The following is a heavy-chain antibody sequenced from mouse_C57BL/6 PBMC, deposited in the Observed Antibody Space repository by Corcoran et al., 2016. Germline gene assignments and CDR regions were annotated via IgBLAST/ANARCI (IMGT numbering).Heavy chain of an antibody. J-gene: IGHJ3*01. V-gene: IGHV1-26*01. Sequence: EVQLQQSGPELVKPGASVKISCKASGYTFTDYYMNWVKQSHGKSLEWIGDINPNNGGTSYNQKFKGKATLTVDKYYSTAYMELRSLTSEDSAVYYCARGPHYYGSSYKFAYWGQGTLVTVSA. CDR3: ARGPHYYGSSYKFAY. CDR1: GYTFTDYY. CDR2: INPNNGGT. D-gene: IGHD1-1*01.